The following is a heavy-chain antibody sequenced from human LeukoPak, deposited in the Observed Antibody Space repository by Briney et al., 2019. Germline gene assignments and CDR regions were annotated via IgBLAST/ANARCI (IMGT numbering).Heavy chain of an antibody. CDR2: ITPHNGVT. V-gene: IGHV1-18*01. CDR3: ASVHHYYDVVTGYGEYFFDQ. Sequence: ASVKVSCKTSGYSFSGYGISWVRQAPGQGLEWMGWITPHNGVTNYAQNFQGRVTLTTDTSTTTGYMELRSLRSDDTAVYYCASVHHYYDVVTGYGEYFFDQWGQGTLVTVSS. CDR1: GYSFSGYG. D-gene: IGHD3-9*01. J-gene: IGHJ4*02.